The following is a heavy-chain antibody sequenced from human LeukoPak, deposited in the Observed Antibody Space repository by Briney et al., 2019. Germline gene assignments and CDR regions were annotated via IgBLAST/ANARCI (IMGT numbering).Heavy chain of an antibody. D-gene: IGHD2-2*01. Sequence: GGSLRLSCAASGFTFSSYAMSWVRQAPGKGLEWVSAISGSGGSTYYADSVKGRFTISRDNSKNTLYLQMNSLRAEDTAVYYCAKDLNVVVVPVASFDYWGHGTLVTVSS. V-gene: IGHV3-23*01. J-gene: IGHJ4*01. CDR3: AKDLNVVVVPVASFDY. CDR1: GFTFSSYA. CDR2: ISGSGGST.